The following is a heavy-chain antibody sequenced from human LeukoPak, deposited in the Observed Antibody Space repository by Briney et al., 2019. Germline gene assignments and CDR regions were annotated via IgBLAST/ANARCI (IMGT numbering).Heavy chain of an antibody. D-gene: IGHD2-2*01. J-gene: IGHJ4*02. CDR2: ISGSGGST. V-gene: IGHV3-23*01. CDR1: GFTFNSYA. CDR3: AKDSYQLLQFDY. Sequence: GGSLRLSCAASGFTFNSYAMSWVRQAPGKGLEWVSAISGSGGSTYYADSVKGRFTISRDNSKNTLYLQMNSLRAEDTAVYYCAKDSYQLLQFDYWGQGTLVTVSS.